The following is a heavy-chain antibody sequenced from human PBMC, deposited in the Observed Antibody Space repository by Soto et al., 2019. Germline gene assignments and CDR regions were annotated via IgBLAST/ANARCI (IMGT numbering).Heavy chain of an antibody. Sequence: ASVKVSCKASGYTFTSYGISWVRQAPGQGLEWMGWISAYNGNTNYAQKLQGRVTMTTDTSTSTAYTELRSLRSDDTAVYYCARDGRGLPHKVLRFLEWLPADYYMDVWGKGTTVTVSS. CDR1: GYTFTSYG. CDR3: ARDGRGLPHKVLRFLEWLPADYYMDV. CDR2: ISAYNGNT. J-gene: IGHJ6*03. V-gene: IGHV1-18*01. D-gene: IGHD3-3*01.